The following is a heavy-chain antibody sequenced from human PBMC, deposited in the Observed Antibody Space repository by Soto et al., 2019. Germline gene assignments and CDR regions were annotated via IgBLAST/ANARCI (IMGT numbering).Heavy chain of an antibody. D-gene: IGHD1-26*01. Sequence: SVKVSCKASGYTFTSYAMHWVRQAPGQRLEWMGGIIPIFGTANYAQKFQGRVTITADESTSTAYMELSSLRSEDTAVYYCGEGSGYYYYYGMDVWGQGTTVTVSS. V-gene: IGHV1-69*13. CDR1: GYTFTSYA. CDR2: IIPIFGTA. CDR3: GEGSGYYYYYGMDV. J-gene: IGHJ6*02.